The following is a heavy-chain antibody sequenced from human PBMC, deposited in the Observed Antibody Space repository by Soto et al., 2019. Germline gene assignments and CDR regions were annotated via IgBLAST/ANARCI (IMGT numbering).Heavy chain of an antibody. Sequence: GGSLRLSCAASGFTFNTYGMHWVRQAPGKGLEWLAVIWFDGVTTYYGDSVTGRFTISRDNSKNTVYLHMSSLSAADTAVYFCARGGYHWAGTNDYYGEFDYWGQGALVTVSS. CDR3: ARGGYHWAGTNDYYGEFDY. V-gene: IGHV3-33*01. CDR1: GFTFNTYG. J-gene: IGHJ4*02. D-gene: IGHD1-7*01. CDR2: IWFDGVTT.